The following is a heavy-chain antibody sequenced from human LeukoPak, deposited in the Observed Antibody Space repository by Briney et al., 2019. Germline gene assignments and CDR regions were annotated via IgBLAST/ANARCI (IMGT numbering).Heavy chain of an antibody. Sequence: GGSLKLSCAASRFTFSSYWMHWVRQVPGKGLVWVARINPGGSSITYADSVKGRFTISRDNAKNTLYLQMDSLRAEDTGVYYCARSNQADDYWGQGTLVTVSS. J-gene: IGHJ4*02. CDR3: ARSNQADDY. CDR1: RFTFSSYW. D-gene: IGHD1-14*01. V-gene: IGHV3-74*01. CDR2: INPGGSSI.